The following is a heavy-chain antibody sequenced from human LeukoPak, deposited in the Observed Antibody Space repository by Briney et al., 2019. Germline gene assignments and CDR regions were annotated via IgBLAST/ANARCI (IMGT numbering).Heavy chain of an antibody. CDR1: GFTFNTYW. D-gene: IGHD3-10*01. CDR2: IDGDGSST. J-gene: IGHJ4*02. V-gene: IGHV3-74*01. CDR3: ARGYSGSARSY. Sequence: GGSLRLSCAASGFTFNTYWMYWVRQAPGKGLVWVSRIDGDGSSTTYADSVRGRFTISRDNAKNTLYLQMNSLRAEDTAVYYCARGYSGSARSYWGQGTLVTVSS.